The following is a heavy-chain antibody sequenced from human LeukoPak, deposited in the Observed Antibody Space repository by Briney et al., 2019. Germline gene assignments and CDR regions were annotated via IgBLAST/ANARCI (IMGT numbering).Heavy chain of an antibody. CDR2: INPNSGGT. J-gene: IGHJ3*02. D-gene: IGHD1-26*01. V-gene: IGHV1-2*02. CDR3: ARVHSGSSDAFDI. CDR1: GYTFTSYY. Sequence: ASVKVSCKASGYTFTSYYMHWVRQAPGQGLEWMGWINPNSGGTNYAQKFQGRVTMTRDTSISTAYMELSRLRSDDTAVYYCARVHSGSSDAFDIWGQGTMVTVSS.